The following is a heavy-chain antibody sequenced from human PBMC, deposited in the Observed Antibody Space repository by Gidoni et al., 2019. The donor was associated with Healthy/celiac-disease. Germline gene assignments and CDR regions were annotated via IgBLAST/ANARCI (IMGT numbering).Heavy chain of an antibody. D-gene: IGHD2-21*01. V-gene: IGHV1-69*01. CDR3: ATSTPGTYCGGDCYQGAFDI. J-gene: IGHJ3*02. Sequence: QVQLVQSGAEVKKPGSSVKVSCKASGGTFSSYAISWVRQAPGQGLEWMGGIIPIFVTANYAQKFQGRVTITADESTSTAYMELSSLRSEDTAVYYCATSTPGTYCGGDCYQGAFDIWGQGTMVTVSS. CDR2: IIPIFVTA. CDR1: GGTFSSYA.